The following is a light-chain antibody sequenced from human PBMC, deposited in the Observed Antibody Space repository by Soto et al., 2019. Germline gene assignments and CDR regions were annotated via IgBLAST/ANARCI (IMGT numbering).Light chain of an antibody. CDR3: CSYAGSSNPYV. Sequence: QSALTQPASVSGSPGQSITISCTGTSSDVGSYNLVSWYQQHPSKAPKLMIYEVSKRPSGVSNRFSGSKSGNTASLTISGLQAEDEADYYCCSYAGSSNPYVFGTGTKVTVL. J-gene: IGLJ1*01. CDR2: EVS. CDR1: SSDVGSYNL. V-gene: IGLV2-23*02.